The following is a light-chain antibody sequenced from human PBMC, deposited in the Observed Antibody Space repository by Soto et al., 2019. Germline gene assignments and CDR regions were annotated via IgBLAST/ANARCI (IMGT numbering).Light chain of an antibody. J-gene: IGKJ1*01. Sequence: IVLIQSPATLSLSPGDRATLSCRASQSVANYLAWYQQKPGQAPRLLLYATSNRATDIPARFSGSGSGTDLTLTISSLEPEDFAIYYCQQRANWPGTFGQGTKVEVK. V-gene: IGKV3-11*01. CDR3: QQRANWPGT. CDR2: ATS. CDR1: QSVANY.